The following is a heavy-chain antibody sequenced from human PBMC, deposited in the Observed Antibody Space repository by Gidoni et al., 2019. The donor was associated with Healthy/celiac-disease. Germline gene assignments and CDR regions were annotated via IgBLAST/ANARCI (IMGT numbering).Heavy chain of an antibody. CDR3: ARDQAVDTGIVGATKDY. CDR2: ISSSSSTI. Sequence: EVQLVESGGGLVQPGGSLRLSCAASGFTFSSYSMNWVRQAPGKGLEWVSYISSSSSTIYYADSVKGRFTISRDNAKNSLYLQMNSLRDEDTAVYYCARDQAVDTGIVGATKDYWGQGTLVTVSS. CDR1: GFTFSSYS. D-gene: IGHD1-26*01. J-gene: IGHJ4*02. V-gene: IGHV3-48*02.